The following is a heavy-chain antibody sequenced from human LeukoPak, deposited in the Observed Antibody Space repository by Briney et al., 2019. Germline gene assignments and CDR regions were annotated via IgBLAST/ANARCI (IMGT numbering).Heavy chain of an antibody. CDR3: ARTMQDTAMLLYYYYYYGMDV. CDR2: ISSSGSTI. V-gene: IGHV3-11*01. D-gene: IGHD5-18*01. J-gene: IGHJ6*02. Sequence: GGSLRLSCAASGFTFSDYYMSWVRQAPGKGLEWVSYISSSGSTIYYADSVKGRFTISRDNAKNSLYLRMNSLRAEDTAVYYCARTMQDTAMLLYYYYYYGMDVWGQGTTVTVSS. CDR1: GFTFSDYY.